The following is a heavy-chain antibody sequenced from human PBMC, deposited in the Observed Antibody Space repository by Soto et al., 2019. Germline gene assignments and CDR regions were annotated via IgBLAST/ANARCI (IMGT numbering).Heavy chain of an antibody. J-gene: IGHJ4*02. Sequence: QVQLVESGGGVVQPGRSLRLSCAASGFTFSTYGIHWVRQAPGKGLEWVAIISYDGSHKYYADSVKGRFTISRDNSKNTLYLQMNSLRAEDTAVCYCVSPSGMIDYWGQGTLVTACS. CDR3: VSPSGMIDY. V-gene: IGHV3-30*03. D-gene: IGHD1-1*01. CDR1: GFTFSTYG. CDR2: ISYDGSHK.